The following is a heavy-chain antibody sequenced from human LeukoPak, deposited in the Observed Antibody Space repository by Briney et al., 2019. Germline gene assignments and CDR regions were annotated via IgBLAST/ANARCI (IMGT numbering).Heavy chain of an antibody. D-gene: IGHD1-26*01. V-gene: IGHV3-74*01. Sequence: PGGSLRLSCAASGFTFSSYWMHWVRQAPGKGLVWVSRINSDGSSTSYADSVKGRFTISRDNAKNTLYLQMNSLRAEDAAVYYCASHSSVGAWGSYGYWGQGTLVTVSS. CDR2: INSDGSST. CDR3: ASHSSVGAWGSYGY. J-gene: IGHJ4*02. CDR1: GFTFSSYW.